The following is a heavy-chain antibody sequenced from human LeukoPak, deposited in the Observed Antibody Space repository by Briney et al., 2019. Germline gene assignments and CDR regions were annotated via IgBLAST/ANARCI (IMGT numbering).Heavy chain of an antibody. J-gene: IGHJ5*02. CDR3: AREGSGSYYNLDP. CDR1: GGSISSYY. D-gene: IGHD3-10*01. CDR2: IYYSGST. V-gene: IGHV4-59*01. Sequence: PSETLSLTCTVSGGSISSYYWSWIRQPPGKGPEWIGYIYYSGSTNYNPSLKSRVTISVDTSKNQFSLKLSSVTAADTAVYYCAREGSGSYYNLDPWGQGTLVTVSS.